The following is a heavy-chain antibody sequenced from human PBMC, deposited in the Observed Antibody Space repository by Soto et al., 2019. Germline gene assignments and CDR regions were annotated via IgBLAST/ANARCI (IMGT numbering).Heavy chain of an antibody. CDR1: GFTFSSYW. D-gene: IGHD2-2*01. CDR2: IYSGGST. CDR3: AKVESLLVPAAYYYYYGMDV. V-gene: IGHV3-23*03. Sequence: GGSLRLSCAASGFTFSSYWMSWVRQAPGKGLEWVSVIYSGGSTYYADSVKGRFTISRDNSKNTLYLQMNSLRAEDTAVYYCAKVESLLVPAAYYYYYGMDVWGQGTTVTVSS. J-gene: IGHJ6*02.